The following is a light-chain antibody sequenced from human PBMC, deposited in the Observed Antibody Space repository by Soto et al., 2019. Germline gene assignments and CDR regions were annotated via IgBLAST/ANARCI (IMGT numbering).Light chain of an antibody. CDR3: QSYDSSLSGPV. J-gene: IGLJ2*01. CDR1: SSNIGAGHD. Sequence: QSVLTQPPSVSGAPGQRVTISCTGSSSNIGAGHDVHWYQQLPGTAPKLLIYGNSNRPSGVPDRFSGSKSGTSASLAITGLQAEDEADYYCQSYDSSLSGPVFGGGTKVTVL. CDR2: GNS. V-gene: IGLV1-40*01.